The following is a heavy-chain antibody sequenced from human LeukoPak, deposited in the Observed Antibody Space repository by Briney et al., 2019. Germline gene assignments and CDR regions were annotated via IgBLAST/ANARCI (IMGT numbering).Heavy chain of an antibody. CDR2: ISAYNGNT. CDR3: ARDSPFVSSASLNDY. V-gene: IGHV1-18*01. CDR1: GYTFTSYG. J-gene: IGHJ4*02. D-gene: IGHD3-16*01. Sequence: ASVKVSCKASGYTFTSYGISWVRQAPGQGLEWMGWISAYNGNTNYAQKLQGRVTMTTDTSTSTAYMELRSLRSDDTAVYYCARDSPFVSSASLNDYWGQGTLVTVSS.